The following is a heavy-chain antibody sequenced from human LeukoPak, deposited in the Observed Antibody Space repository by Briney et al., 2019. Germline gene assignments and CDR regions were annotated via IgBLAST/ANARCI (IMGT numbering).Heavy chain of an antibody. Sequence: GGSLRLSCAASGFTFTNYWMTWVRQAPGKGLEWVANIKQDGSVRYYVDSVKGRFTISRDNAKNSLYLQMNSLRAEDTAVYNCARIGYSSSSLDFWGRGTLVTVSS. D-gene: IGHD6-6*01. CDR1: GFTFTNYW. CDR3: ARIGYSSSSLDF. J-gene: IGHJ4*02. CDR2: IKQDGSVR. V-gene: IGHV3-7*03.